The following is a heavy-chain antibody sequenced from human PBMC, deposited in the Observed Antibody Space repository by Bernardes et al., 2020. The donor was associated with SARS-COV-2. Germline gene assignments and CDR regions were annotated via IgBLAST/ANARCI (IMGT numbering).Heavy chain of an antibody. CDR3: ARQGVASGFLNWFDP. V-gene: IGHV5-51*01. CDR1: GYTFDVYW. J-gene: IGHJ5*01. Sequence: ESLKISCRGSGYTFDVYWIHWVRQRPGKGLEWMGAIYPGDSTTRYHPSFRGQVTISADKSITTAYLQWDRLKPSDTATYYCARQGVASGFLNWFDPWGPGTTVTVSS. D-gene: IGHD3-3*01. CDR2: IYPGDSTT.